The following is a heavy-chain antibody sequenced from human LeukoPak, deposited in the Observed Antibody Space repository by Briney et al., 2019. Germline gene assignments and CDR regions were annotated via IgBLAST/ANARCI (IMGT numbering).Heavy chain of an antibody. J-gene: IGHJ4*02. V-gene: IGHV3-73*01. Sequence: GGSLRLSCAASGFTFSDSAMHRVRQASGKGLEWVGRIRSRTYSYATEYAASVKGRFTISRDDSKNTAYLQMNCLKTDDTALYYCTTRRALPGTPFYFNYWGQGTLVTVSS. CDR3: TTRRALPGTPFYFNY. D-gene: IGHD6-13*01. CDR1: GFTFSDSA. CDR2: IRSRTYSYAT.